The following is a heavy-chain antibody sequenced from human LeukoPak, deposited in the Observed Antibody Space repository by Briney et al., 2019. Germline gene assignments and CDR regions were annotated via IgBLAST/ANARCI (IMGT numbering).Heavy chain of an antibody. V-gene: IGHV4-39*01. CDR1: GGSISSSSHY. J-gene: IGHJ6*02. CDR3: ARGENMYYYGMDV. D-gene: IGHD3-10*01. Sequence: SETLSLTCTVSGGSISSSSHYWGWIRQPPGKGLEWIGDIHYSGTTYYNPSLKSRVTISVDTSKNQFSLKLTSVTAADTAVYYCARGENMYYYGMDVWGQGTTVTVSS. CDR2: IHYSGTT.